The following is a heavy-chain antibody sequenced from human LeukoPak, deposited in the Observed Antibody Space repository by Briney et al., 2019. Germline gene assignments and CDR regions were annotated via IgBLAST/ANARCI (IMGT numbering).Heavy chain of an antibody. CDR1: GFTFSNFW. CDR3: ANGDGFDY. CDR2: IKQDGSEK. V-gene: IGHV3-7*01. D-gene: IGHD5-24*01. J-gene: IGHJ4*02. Sequence: PGGSLRLSCATSGFTFSNFWMSWVRQVPGKGLEWVANIKQDGSEKYYVDSVKGRFTISRDNAKNSLYLQMNSLRAEDTAVYYCANGDGFDYWGQGTLVTVSS.